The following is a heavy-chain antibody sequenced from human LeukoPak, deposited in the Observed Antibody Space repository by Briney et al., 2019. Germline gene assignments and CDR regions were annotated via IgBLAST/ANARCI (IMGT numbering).Heavy chain of an antibody. V-gene: IGHV3-15*01. D-gene: IGHD3-10*01. Sequence: PGGSLRLSCAASGFTFSIAWMSCVRQAPGKGVEWVGRIKSKTDGGTTDYAAPVKGRFTISRDDTKNTLYLQMNSLKTEDTAVYYCTTGMVRGVITWGQGTLVTVSS. CDR2: IKSKTDGGTT. CDR1: GFTFSIAW. CDR3: TTGMVRGVIT. J-gene: IGHJ5*02.